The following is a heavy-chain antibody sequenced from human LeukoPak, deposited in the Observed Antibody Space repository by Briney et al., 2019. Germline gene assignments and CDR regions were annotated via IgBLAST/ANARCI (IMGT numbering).Heavy chain of an antibody. V-gene: IGHV4-39*07. D-gene: IGHD1-26*01. CDR1: GGSISSSSYY. CDR2: IYYSGST. CDR3: ARDSVGSDI. Sequence: SETLSLTCTVSGGSISSSSYYWGWIRQPPGKGLEWIGSIYYSGSTYYNSSLKSRVTISVDTSKNQFSLNLTSVTAADTAVYYCARDSVGSDIWGQGTMVAVSS. J-gene: IGHJ3*02.